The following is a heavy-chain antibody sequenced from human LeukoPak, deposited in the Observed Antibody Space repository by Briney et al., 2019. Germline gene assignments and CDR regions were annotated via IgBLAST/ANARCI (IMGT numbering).Heavy chain of an antibody. V-gene: IGHV3-30*02. CDR1: GFRFNSHH. CDR2: IRYDGSNK. D-gene: IGHD3-10*01. CDR3: AKTLWFGELLYLEYYFDY. Sequence: GGSLRLSCAVSGFRFNSHHMHWVRQAPGKGLEWVAFIRYDGSNKYYADSVKGRFTISRDNSKNTLYLQMNSLRAEDTAVYYCAKTLWFGELLYLEYYFDYWGQGTLVTVSS. J-gene: IGHJ4*02.